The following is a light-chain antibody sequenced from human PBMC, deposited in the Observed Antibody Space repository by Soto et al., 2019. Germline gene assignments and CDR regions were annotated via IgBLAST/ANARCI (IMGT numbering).Light chain of an antibody. Sequence: QSAPIQPASVSASHGQSITISCTGTSSDVGLFNLVSWYQHYPDKAPKLILYEVNKWPSGISHRFSGSKSGNTASLTISGLQADDEAGYYCCSYAGSRTWVFGGGTKVTVL. V-gene: IGLV2-23*02. J-gene: IGLJ3*02. CDR3: CSYAGSRTWV. CDR2: EVN. CDR1: SSDVGLFNL.